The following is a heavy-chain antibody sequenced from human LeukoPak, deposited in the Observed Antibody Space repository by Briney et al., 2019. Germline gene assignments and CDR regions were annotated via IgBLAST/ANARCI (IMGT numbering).Heavy chain of an antibody. CDR3: ARDRGGSFDY. CDR2: ISSSSIYI. V-gene: IGHV3-21*01. J-gene: IGHJ4*02. CDR1: GFTFSSYI. Sequence: PGGSLRLSCAASGFTFSSYIINWVRLAPGKGPEWASSISSSSIYIYYVDSVKGRFTVSRDNAKNSLYLQMNSLRAEDTAVYYCARDRGGSFDYWGQGTLVTVSS. D-gene: IGHD1-26*01.